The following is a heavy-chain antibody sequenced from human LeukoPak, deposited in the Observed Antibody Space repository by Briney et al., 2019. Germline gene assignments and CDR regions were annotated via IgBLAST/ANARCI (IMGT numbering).Heavy chain of an antibody. D-gene: IGHD3-10*01. V-gene: IGHV3-23*01. J-gene: IGHJ1*01. CDR3: AKGVLGAGSLLEYFQH. CDR2: ITTDGSGA. Sequence: GGSLRLSCAASGFAFRNYDMIWVRQAPGRGLEWVSGITTDGSGAYYADSVKGRFAVSRDNSKNTVFLQMNSLRGEDAAIYYCAKGVLGAGSLLEYFQHWGQGTLVTVSS. CDR1: GFAFRNYD.